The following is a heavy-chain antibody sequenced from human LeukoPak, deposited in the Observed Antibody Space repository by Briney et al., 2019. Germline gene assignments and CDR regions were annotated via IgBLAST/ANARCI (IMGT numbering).Heavy chain of an antibody. V-gene: IGHV1-46*01. Sequence: ASVKVSCKASGYTFTSYYVHWVRQAPGQGLEWMGIINPSGGSTSYAQKFQGGVTMTRDTSTSTVYMELSSLRSEDTAVYYCARAPYGSGSLDVWGKGTTVTVSS. D-gene: IGHD3-10*01. J-gene: IGHJ6*04. CDR3: ARAPYGSGSLDV. CDR2: INPSGGST. CDR1: GYTFTSYY.